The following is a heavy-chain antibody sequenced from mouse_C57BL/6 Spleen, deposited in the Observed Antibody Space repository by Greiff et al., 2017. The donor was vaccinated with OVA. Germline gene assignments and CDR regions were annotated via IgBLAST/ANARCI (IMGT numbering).Heavy chain of an antibody. CDR2: ISSGGSYT. CDR1: GFTFSSYG. D-gene: IGHD1-1*01. Sequence: VQLKESGGDLVKPGGSLKLSCAASGFTFSSYGMSWVRQTPDKRLEWVATISSGGSYTYYPDSVKGRFTISRDNAKNTLYLQMSSLKSEDTAMYYCARDEAYYGSSSWFAYWGQGTLVTVSA. CDR3: ARDEAYYGSSSWFAY. V-gene: IGHV5-6*01. J-gene: IGHJ3*01.